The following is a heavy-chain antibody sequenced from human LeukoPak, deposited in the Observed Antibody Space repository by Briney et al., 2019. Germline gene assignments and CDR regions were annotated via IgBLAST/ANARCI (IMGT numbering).Heavy chain of an antibody. V-gene: IGHV1-2*02. CDR3: ARDQGRIAAAGTSLGY. J-gene: IGHJ4*02. CDR1: GYTFTGYY. D-gene: IGHD6-13*01. CDR2: INPNSGGT. Sequence: GASVKVSCKASGYTFTGYYLHWVRQAPGQGLAWMGWINPNSGGTNYAQKFQGRVTMTRDTSISTAYMELSRLRSDDTAVYYCARDQGRIAAAGTSLGYWGQGTLVTVSS.